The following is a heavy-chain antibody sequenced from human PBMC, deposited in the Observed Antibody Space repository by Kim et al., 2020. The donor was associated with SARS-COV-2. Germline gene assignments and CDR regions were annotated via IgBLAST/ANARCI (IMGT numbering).Heavy chain of an antibody. Sequence: GGSLRLSCAASGFSFSSYAMNWVRQAPGKGLEWVSAISGSGESTHYADSVKGRFTISRDNSKNTLYLQMNSLGAEDTAIYYCARDAYYDFWSGYFRCWFDPWGQGTLVTVSS. V-gene: IGHV3-23*01. J-gene: IGHJ5*02. CDR1: GFSFSSYA. D-gene: IGHD3-3*01. CDR3: ARDAYYDFWSGYFRCWFDP. CDR2: ISGSGEST.